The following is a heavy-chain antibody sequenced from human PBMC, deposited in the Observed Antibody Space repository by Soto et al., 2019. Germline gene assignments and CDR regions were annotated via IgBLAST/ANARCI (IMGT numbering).Heavy chain of an antibody. CDR3: ARGMIDSVGNCFDT. CDR2: VDWDDDK. D-gene: IGHD3-16*01. CDR1: GFSLITSGVG. J-gene: IGHJ5*02. V-gene: IGHV2-5*02. Sequence: SGPTLVNPTQTLTLTCTFTGFSLITSGVGVGWIRQPPGKALEGLALVDWDDDKRYIPSLKSRLTITKDTSTNHVVLTMTNMDPVPRGTYYCARGMIDSVGNCFDTWGQGIQVTVSS.